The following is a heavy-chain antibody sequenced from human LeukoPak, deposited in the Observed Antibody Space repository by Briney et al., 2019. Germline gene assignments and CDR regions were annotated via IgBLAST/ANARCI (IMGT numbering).Heavy chain of an antibody. Sequence: GGSLRLSCAASGFTFSSYAMSWVRQAPGKGLEWVSAISGSGGSTYYADSVKGRFTISRDNSKNTLYLQINNLRAEDTAVYYCAKASEYYYDSSGSDFDYWGQGTLVTVSS. J-gene: IGHJ4*02. V-gene: IGHV3-23*01. CDR2: ISGSGGST. CDR1: GFTFSSYA. D-gene: IGHD3-22*01. CDR3: AKASEYYYDSSGSDFDY.